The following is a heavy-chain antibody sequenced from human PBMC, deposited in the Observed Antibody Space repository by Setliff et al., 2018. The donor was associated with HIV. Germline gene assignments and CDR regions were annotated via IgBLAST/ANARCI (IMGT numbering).Heavy chain of an antibody. Sequence: PGGSLRLSCAASGFTFSRYAMSWVRQAQGKGLEWVSTTTYYADSVKGRFTISRDNSTSMLYLQMNTLRAEDTAIYYCAKHRSRGVAGYDAFDIWGQGTMVTVSS. J-gene: IGHJ3*02. CDR3: AKHRSRGVAGYDAFDI. V-gene: IGHV3-23*01. D-gene: IGHD6-19*01. CDR2: TT. CDR1: GFTFSRYA.